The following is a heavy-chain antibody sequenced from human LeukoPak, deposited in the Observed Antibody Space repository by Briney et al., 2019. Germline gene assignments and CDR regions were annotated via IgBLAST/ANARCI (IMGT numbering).Heavy chain of an antibody. CDR2: IYHSGST. D-gene: IGHD6-13*01. CDR1: GGSISIYYW. Sequence: SETLSLTCTVSGGSISIYYWSWVRQPPGKGLEWIGEIYHSGSTNYNPSLKSRVTISVDKSKNQFSLKLSSVTAADTAVYYCARADGIAAAGYPYYYYGMDVWGQGTMVTVSS. CDR3: ARADGIAAAGYPYYYYGMDV. J-gene: IGHJ6*02. V-gene: IGHV4-59*12.